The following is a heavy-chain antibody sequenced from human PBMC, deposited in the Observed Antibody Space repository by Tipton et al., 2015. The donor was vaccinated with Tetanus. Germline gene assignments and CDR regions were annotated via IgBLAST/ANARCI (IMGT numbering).Heavy chain of an antibody. Sequence: QSGAEVKKPGSSVKVSCKASGGTFNTYVINWVRQAPGEGLEWMGGIVTILGAPNYAQKFQGRVTLTADKSTGTVYMDLSSLRPDDTAVYYCVRPDRYCSGGSCYLALDSWGQGSLITVSS. CDR3: VRPDRYCSGGSCYLALDS. D-gene: IGHD2-15*01. J-gene: IGHJ5*01. V-gene: IGHV1-69*06. CDR1: GGTFNTYV. CDR2: IVTILGAP.